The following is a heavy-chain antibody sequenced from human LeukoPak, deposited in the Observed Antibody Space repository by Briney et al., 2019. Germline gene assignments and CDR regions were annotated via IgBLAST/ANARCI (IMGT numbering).Heavy chain of an antibody. CDR1: GAPISSYY. CDR2: IDYSGST. D-gene: IGHD2-21*01. J-gene: IGHJ4*02. CDR3: ARHYSSDPFDY. Sequence: SETLSLTCSVSGAPISSYYWSWIRQPPGKGLEWIGYIDYSGSTNYSPSLKSRVTISADTSKNHFSLKLTSLTAADTALYFCARHYSSDPFDYWGQGTLVTVSS. V-gene: IGHV4-59*08.